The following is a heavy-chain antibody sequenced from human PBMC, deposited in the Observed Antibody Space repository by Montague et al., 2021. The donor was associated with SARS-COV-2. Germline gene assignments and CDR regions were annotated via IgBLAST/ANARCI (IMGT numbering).Heavy chain of an antibody. CDR2: IYSSGST. J-gene: IGHJ6*02. Sequence: SETLSLTCTVSGGSISSYYWSWIRQPAGKGLEWIGRIYSSGSTNFNPSLKSRVTMSVDPSKSQFSLKLTSGTAADTAVYYCARVGTPVWGVFNSDGMDVWGQGTTVPVSS. D-gene: IGHD3-10*01. CDR1: GGSISSYY. CDR3: ARVGTPVWGVFNSDGMDV. V-gene: IGHV4-4*07.